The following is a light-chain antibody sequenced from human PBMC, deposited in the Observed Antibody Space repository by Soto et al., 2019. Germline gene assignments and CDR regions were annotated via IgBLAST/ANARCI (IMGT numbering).Light chain of an antibody. CDR3: QSYDSNQGNVV. V-gene: IGLV6-57*04. CDR1: SGSIASNY. Sequence: NFMLTQPHSVSESPGKTVTISCTRSSGSIASNYVQWYQQRPGSAPTTVIYEDNQRPSGVPDRFSGSIDSSSNSASLTISGLKNEDEADYYCQSYDSNQGNVVFGGGTKLTVL. CDR2: EDN. J-gene: IGLJ2*01.